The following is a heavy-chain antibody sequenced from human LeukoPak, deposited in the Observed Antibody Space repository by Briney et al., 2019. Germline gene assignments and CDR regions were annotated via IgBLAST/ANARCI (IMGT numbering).Heavy chain of an antibody. D-gene: IGHD5-24*01. CDR2: IYSGGST. Sequence: GGSLRLSCAASGFSVSGNYMSWVRHTPGRGLEWVSVIYSGGSTYYADSLKGRFTISRDNSKNTLYLQMNSLRAEDTAVYYCAREQSPYYYYGMDVWGQGTTVTVSS. V-gene: IGHV3-66*01. CDR1: GFSVSGNY. CDR3: AREQSPYYYYGMDV. J-gene: IGHJ6*02.